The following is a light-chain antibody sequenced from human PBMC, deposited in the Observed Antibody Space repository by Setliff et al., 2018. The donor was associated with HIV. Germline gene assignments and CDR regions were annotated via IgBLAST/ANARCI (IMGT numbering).Light chain of an antibody. CDR3: SSYTSIYTYV. Sequence: QSALTQPASMSGSPGQSITISCTGTSSDVGAYNFVSWYQQHPGRAPKLMIFEVSHRPSGVSNRFSGSKSGNTASLTISGLQAEDEADYYCSSYTSIYTYVFGTGTKV. J-gene: IGLJ1*01. CDR1: SSDVGAYNF. V-gene: IGLV2-14*01. CDR2: EVS.